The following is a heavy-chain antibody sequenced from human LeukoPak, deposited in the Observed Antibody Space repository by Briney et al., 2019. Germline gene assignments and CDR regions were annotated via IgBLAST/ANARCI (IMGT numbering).Heavy chain of an antibody. J-gene: IGHJ4*02. V-gene: IGHV3-23*01. Sequence: GGSLRLSCAASGFTFSSYAMSWVRQAPGKGLEWVSAISCSGGSTYYADSVKGRFTISRDNSKKTLYLQMNSLRAEDTAVYYCAKRDYGDYGIDYWGQGTLVTVSS. CDR3: AKRDYGDYGIDY. CDR2: ISCSGGST. CDR1: GFTFSSYA. D-gene: IGHD4-17*01.